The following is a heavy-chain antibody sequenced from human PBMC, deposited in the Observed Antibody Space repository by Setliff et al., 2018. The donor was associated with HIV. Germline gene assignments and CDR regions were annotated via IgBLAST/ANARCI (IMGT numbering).Heavy chain of an antibody. CDR2: IKTRADNYAT. D-gene: IGHD3-22*01. J-gene: IGHJ4*02. CDR3: TRPQYIYENGGSDY. CDR1: GFTFSGSP. Sequence: LRLSCAASGFTFSGSPIHWVRQASGKGLEWLGRIKTRADNYATAYAASVKGRFTISRDDSANTAYLQINSLEIEDTAVYYCTRPQYIYENGGSDYWGQGTLVTVSS. V-gene: IGHV3-73*01.